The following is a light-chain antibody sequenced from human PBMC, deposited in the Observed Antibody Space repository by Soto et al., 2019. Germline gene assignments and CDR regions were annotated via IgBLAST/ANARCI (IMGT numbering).Light chain of an antibody. CDR1: QSLVSSDGNTY. V-gene: IGKV2-30*01. J-gene: IGKJ1*01. Sequence: DVVVTQYKLSLPVTLGQPASISCRSTQSLVSSDGNTYLTWLQQRPGQSPRRLIYRVSGRESGVPDRFSGSGSGTEFNLTISSLQPEDFATYYCQQYNSFIWTFGQ. CDR3: QQYNSFIWT. CDR2: RVS.